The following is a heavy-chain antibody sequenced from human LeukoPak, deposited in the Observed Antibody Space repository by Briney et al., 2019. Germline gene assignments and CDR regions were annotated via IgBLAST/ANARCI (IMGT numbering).Heavy chain of an antibody. Sequence: GASVKVSCKASGYTFTSYYMHWVRQAPGQGLEWMGIINPSGGSTSYAQKFQGRVTITRNTSISTAYMELSSLRSEDTAVYYCARGSSLYYYYYYMDVWGKGTTVTVSS. CDR1: GYTFTSYY. CDR3: ARGSSLYYYYYYMDV. CDR2: INPSGGST. J-gene: IGHJ6*03. V-gene: IGHV1-46*01.